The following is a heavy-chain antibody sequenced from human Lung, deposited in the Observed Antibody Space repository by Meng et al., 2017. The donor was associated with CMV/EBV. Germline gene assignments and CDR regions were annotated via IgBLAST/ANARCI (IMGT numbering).Heavy chain of an antibody. Sequence: SXAASGFTVTSNSMTWVRQAPGKGLECVSVIYSGGDTKYANSVKGRFTISSDNSKNTLFLQMNYLKPGDTAVYYCARNSLDYDAFDIWGQGTMVTVAS. CDR1: GFTVTSNS. CDR2: IYSGGDT. D-gene: IGHD3-9*01. V-gene: IGHV3-53*01. CDR3: ARNSLDYDAFDI. J-gene: IGHJ3*02.